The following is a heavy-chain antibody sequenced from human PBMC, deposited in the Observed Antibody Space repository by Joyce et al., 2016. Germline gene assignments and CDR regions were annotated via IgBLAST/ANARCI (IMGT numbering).Heavy chain of an antibody. Sequence: QVHLVQSGAEVKKSGSSVKVSCKASGGSFNKYTVSWVRQAPGQGLAWMGSIIPMLNMTNYAQEFQGRVTITADKSTTTADMQLTGLRSDDTAVYLCAGTFNYPHHDGMDVWGQGTTVTVSS. CDR1: GGSFNKYT. D-gene: IGHD5-24*01. CDR2: IIPMLNMT. CDR3: AGTFNYPHHDGMDV. V-gene: IGHV1-69*02. J-gene: IGHJ6*02.